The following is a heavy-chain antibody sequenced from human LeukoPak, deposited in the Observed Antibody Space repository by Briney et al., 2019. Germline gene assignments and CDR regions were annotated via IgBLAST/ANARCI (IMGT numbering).Heavy chain of an antibody. CDR3: ARVAQHGTAGVRGVMPYDY. CDR2: IIPIFGTA. CDR1: GGTFSIYA. Sequence: GSSVKVSCKASGGTFSIYAISWVRQAPGQGLEWMGRIIPIFGTANYAQKFQGRVTITADKSTSTAYVELSSLRSEDTAVYYCARVAQHGTAGVRGVMPYDYWGQGTLVTVSS. D-gene: IGHD3-10*01. J-gene: IGHJ4*02. V-gene: IGHV1-69*06.